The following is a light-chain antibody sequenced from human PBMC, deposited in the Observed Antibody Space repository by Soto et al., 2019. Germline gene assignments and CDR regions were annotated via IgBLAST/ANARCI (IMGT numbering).Light chain of an antibody. J-gene: IGKJ4*01. CDR3: QQLNSYPPF. Sequence: DIQLTQSPSFLSASVGDRVTITCRASQGISSYLAWYQQKPGKAPKLLIYAASTLQSGVPSRFSGSGSGTEFTLTISILQPEDFETSYCQQLNSYPPFFGGGTKVEIK. CDR2: AAS. V-gene: IGKV1-9*01. CDR1: QGISSY.